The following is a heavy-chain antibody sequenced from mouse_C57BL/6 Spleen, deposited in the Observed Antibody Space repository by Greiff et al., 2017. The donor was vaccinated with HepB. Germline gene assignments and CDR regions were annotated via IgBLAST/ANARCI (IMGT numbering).Heavy chain of an antibody. CDR3: ARKMGNYYAMDY. V-gene: IGHV1-18*01. D-gene: IGHD2-1*01. Sequence: EVQLVESGPELVKPGASVKIPCKASGYTFTDYNMDWVKQSHGKSLEWIGDINPNNGGTIYNQKFKGKATLTVDKSSSTAYMELRSLTSEDTAVYYCARKMGNYYAMDYWGQGTSVTVSS. CDR2: INPNNGGT. CDR1: GYTFTDYN. J-gene: IGHJ4*01.